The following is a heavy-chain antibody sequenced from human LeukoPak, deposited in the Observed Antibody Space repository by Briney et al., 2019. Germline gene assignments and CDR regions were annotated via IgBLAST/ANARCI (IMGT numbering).Heavy chain of an antibody. CDR2: ISSSSSYI. D-gene: IGHD6-6*01. Sequence: GGSLRLSCAASGFTFSSYNMNWVRQAPGKGLEWVSSISSSSSYIYYADSVKGRFTISRDNAKNSLYLQMNSLRAEDTAVYYCARVSGIAARQGKDWFDPWGQGTLVTVSS. J-gene: IGHJ5*02. CDR3: ARVSGIAARQGKDWFDP. V-gene: IGHV3-21*01. CDR1: GFTFSSYN.